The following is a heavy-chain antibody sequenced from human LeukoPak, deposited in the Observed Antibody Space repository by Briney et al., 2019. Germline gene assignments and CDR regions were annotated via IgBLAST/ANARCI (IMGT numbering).Heavy chain of an antibody. J-gene: IGHJ6*02. CDR3: AQSSGTPPYYYGMDV. D-gene: IGHD3-10*01. V-gene: IGHV4-59*08. CDR1: GGSMSSYY. Sequence: SETLSLTCTVSGGSMSSYYWSWIRQPPGKGLEWIGYIYYSGSTNYNPSLKSRVTISVDTSKNQFSLKLSSVTAADTAVYYCAQSSGTPPYYYGMDVWGQGTTVTVSS. CDR2: IYYSGST.